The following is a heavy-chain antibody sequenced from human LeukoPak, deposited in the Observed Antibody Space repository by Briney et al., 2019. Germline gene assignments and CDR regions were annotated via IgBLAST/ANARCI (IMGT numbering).Heavy chain of an antibody. V-gene: IGHV1-46*01. CDR2: INPSGGST. CDR3: AFVRSRAPDAFDI. Sequence: GASVKVSCKASGYTFTNYYIHWVRQAPGQGLEWMGIINPSGGSTSYAQKFQGRVTMTRDTSTSTVYMELSSLRSEDTAVYYCAFVRSRAPDAFDIWGQGTMVTVSS. CDR1: GYTFTNYY. D-gene: IGHD1-26*01. J-gene: IGHJ3*02.